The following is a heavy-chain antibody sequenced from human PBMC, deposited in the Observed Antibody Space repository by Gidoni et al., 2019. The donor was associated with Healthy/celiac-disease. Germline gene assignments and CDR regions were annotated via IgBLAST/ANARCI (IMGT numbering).Heavy chain of an antibody. J-gene: IGHJ4*02. D-gene: IGHD6-19*01. CDR2: ISGSGGST. V-gene: IGHV3-23*01. Sequence: EVQLLESGGGLVQPGGSLRLPCAASGFTFSSYAMSWVRQAPGKGLEWVSAISGSGGSTYYADSVKGRFTISRDNSKNTLYLQMNSLRAEDTAVYYCARIHSSGWYYFDYWGQGTLVTVSS. CDR3: ARIHSSGWYYFDY. CDR1: GFTFSSYA.